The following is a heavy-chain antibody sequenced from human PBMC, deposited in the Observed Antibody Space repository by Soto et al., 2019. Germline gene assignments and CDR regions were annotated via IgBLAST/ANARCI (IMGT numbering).Heavy chain of an antibody. CDR3: AREDGYSGYGHGAFDI. CDR1: GGTFSSYT. V-gene: IGHV1-69*02. CDR2: IIPILGIA. D-gene: IGHD5-12*01. Sequence: QVQLVQSGAEVKKPGSSVKVSCKASGGTFSSYTISWVRQAPGQGLEWMGRIIPILGIANYAQKFQGRVRITADKSTSTADMELSSLRPEDTAVYYCAREDGYSGYGHGAFDIWGQGTMVTVSS. J-gene: IGHJ3*02.